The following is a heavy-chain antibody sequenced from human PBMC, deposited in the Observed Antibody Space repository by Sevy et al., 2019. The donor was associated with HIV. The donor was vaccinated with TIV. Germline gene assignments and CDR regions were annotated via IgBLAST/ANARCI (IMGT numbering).Heavy chain of an antibody. V-gene: IGHV1-2*02. J-gene: IGHJ2*01. Sequence: ASVKVSCKASGYTFTDFCIHWVRQAPGQGLEWMGWINPKTGGTNNEQKFQDRVTMSRDTSISTHFIEMTRLRSDDTAVYYCARGIAAGGTDWYFDLWGRGTLVTVSS. CDR2: INPKTGGT. CDR1: GYTFTDFC. CDR3: ARGIAAGGTDWYFDL. D-gene: IGHD6-13*01.